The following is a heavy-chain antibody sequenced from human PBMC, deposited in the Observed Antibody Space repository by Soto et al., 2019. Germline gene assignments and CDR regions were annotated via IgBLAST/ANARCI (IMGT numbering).Heavy chain of an antibody. D-gene: IGHD3-16*01. V-gene: IGHV4-4*02. CDR2: IYHTGIA. CDR1: GDSITNNHW. Sequence: DWGPGPGPPSETLSLTCTVYGDSITNNHWWSWVRQPPGKGPELIGEIYHTGIANYNPSLESRVAFSVDKSKNQFSLSLTSVTAADTAVYYCVSKLGPYYYGLDVWGQGTTVTVSS. CDR3: VSKLGPYYYGLDV. J-gene: IGHJ6*02.